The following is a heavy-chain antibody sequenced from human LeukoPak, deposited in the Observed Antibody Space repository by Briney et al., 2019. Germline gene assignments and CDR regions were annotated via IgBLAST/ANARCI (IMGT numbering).Heavy chain of an antibody. CDR1: GGSISSYY. J-gene: IGHJ4*02. D-gene: IGHD5-12*01. CDR2: FYSGGST. V-gene: IGHV4-4*07. CDR3: ARVYSGYDLPGSLANYYFDY. Sequence: SETLSLTCTVSGGSISSYYWSWIRQPAGKGLEWIGRFYSGGSTDYNPSRKSRVTMSVDTSTNQFSLKLSSVPAADTAVYYCARVYSGYDLPGSLANYYFDYWGQGTLVTVSS.